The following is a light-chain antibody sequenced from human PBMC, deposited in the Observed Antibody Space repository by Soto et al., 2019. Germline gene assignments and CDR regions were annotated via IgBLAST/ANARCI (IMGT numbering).Light chain of an antibody. Sequence: DIQMTQSPSTLSASVGDRVTITCRASQSINSWLAWYQQKPGKAPKLLIYKASSLESGVPSRFSGSGSGTEFTLTISSLQPDYFATYYCQQYNSYSVYTFGQGTKLEIK. V-gene: IGKV1-5*03. CDR1: QSINSW. J-gene: IGKJ2*01. CDR3: QQYNSYSVYT. CDR2: KAS.